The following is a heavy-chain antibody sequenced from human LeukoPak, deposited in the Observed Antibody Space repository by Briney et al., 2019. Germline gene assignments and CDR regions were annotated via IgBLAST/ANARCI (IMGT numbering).Heavy chain of an antibody. CDR2: IHPGGTI. J-gene: IGHJ4*02. V-gene: IGHV3-66*01. CDR1: GFTVSSKY. CDR3: AMYSSAWYAVY. D-gene: IGHD6-19*01. Sequence: GGPLRLSGAASGFTVSSKYMGWVSQAPGKGLEWVSVIHPGGTIYYADSVKGTFTISRDNSKNTLYLEMNTLRVEDTAVYYCAMYSSAWYAVYWGQGTLVTVSS.